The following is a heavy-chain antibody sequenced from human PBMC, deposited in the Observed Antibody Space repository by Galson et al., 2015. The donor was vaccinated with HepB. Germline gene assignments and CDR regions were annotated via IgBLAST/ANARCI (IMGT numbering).Heavy chain of an antibody. Sequence: SVKVSCKASGGTFSSYTISWVRQAPGQGLEWMGRIIPILGIANYAQKFQGRVTITADKSTSTAYMELSSLRSEDTAVYYCARDGGGDTARGAYFDYWGQGTLVTVSS. V-gene: IGHV1-69*02. J-gene: IGHJ4*02. D-gene: IGHD5-18*01. CDR2: IIPILGIA. CDR1: GGTFSSYT. CDR3: ARDGGGDTARGAYFDY.